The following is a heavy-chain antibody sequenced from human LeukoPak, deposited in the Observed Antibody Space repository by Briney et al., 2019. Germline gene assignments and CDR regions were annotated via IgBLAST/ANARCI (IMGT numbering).Heavy chain of an antibody. V-gene: IGHV5-51*01. CDR1: GYSFTSYW. D-gene: IGHD1-1*01. J-gene: IGHJ3*02. CDR2: IHPGDSDT. CDR3: ARLQLERPGAFDI. Sequence: GESLKISCKGSGYSFTSYWIGWVRQMPGKGLEWMGIIHPGDSDTRYSPSFQGQVTISADKSISTAYLQWSSLEASDTAMYYCARLQLERPGAFDIWGQGTMVTVSS.